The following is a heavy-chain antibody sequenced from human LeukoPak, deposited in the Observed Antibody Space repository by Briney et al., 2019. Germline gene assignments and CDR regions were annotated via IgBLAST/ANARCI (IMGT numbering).Heavy chain of an antibody. J-gene: IGHJ5*02. V-gene: IGHV4-59*08. D-gene: IGHD2-15*01. CDR2: IYYSGST. CDR3: ARRGVVLPNFFDP. CDR1: GGSISSSY. Sequence: SETLCLTCTVSGGSISSSYWSWIRQPPGKGLEWIGNIYYSGSTNYNASLKSRVTISIDTSKNQFSLKLSSVTAADTAVYYCARRGVVLPNFFDPWGQGTLVTVSS.